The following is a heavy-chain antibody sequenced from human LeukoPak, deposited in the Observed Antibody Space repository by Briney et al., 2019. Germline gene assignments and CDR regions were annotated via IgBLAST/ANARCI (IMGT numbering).Heavy chain of an antibody. V-gene: IGHV4-61*02. CDR2: IYTSGST. J-gene: IGHJ5*02. CDR3: ARDGATVVTPHYNCFDP. CDR1: GGSISSGSYY. Sequence: SQTLSLTCTVSGGSISSGSYYWSWIRQPAGKGLEWIGRIYTSGSTNYNPSLKSRVTISVDTSKNQFSLKLSSVTAADTAVYYCARDGATVVTPHYNCFDPWGQGALVTVSS. D-gene: IGHD4-23*01.